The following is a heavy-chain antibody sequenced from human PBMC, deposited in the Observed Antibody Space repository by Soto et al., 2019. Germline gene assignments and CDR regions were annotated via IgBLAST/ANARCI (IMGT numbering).Heavy chain of an antibody. J-gene: IGHJ6*03. CDR1: GFTFTSSA. CDR3: AADRYYDILTGPPSLRMDV. CDR2: IVVGSGNT. D-gene: IGHD3-9*01. V-gene: IGHV1-58*02. Sequence: GASVKVSCKASGFTFTSSAMQWVRQARGQRLEWIGWIVVGSGNTNYAQKFQERVTITRDMSTSTAYMELSSLRSEDTAVYYCAADRYYDILTGPPSLRMDVWGKGTTVTVSS.